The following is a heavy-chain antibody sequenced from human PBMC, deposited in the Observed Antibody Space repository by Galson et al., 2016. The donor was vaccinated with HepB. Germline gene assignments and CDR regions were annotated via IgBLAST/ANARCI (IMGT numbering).Heavy chain of an antibody. CDR2: ISAYNGNT. CDR1: GFPFSSYG. V-gene: IGHV1-18*01. D-gene: IGHD5-18*01. CDR3: GRAQWIQARRAAYFDY. J-gene: IGHJ4*02. Sequence: SVKVSCKASGFPFSSYGITWVRQAPGQGLEWMGWISAYNGNTNYAQKLQGRVTMTTDTSTSTAYMELRSLRAEDTAVYYCGRAQWIQARRAAYFDYWSQGALVTVSS.